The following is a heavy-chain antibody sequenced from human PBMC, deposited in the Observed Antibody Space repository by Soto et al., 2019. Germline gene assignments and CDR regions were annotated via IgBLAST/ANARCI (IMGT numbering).Heavy chain of an antibody. V-gene: IGHV4-31*03. J-gene: IGHJ5*02. D-gene: IGHD3-10*01. Sequence: SETLSLTCTVSGGSISSGGYYWSWIRQHPGKGLEWIGYIYYSGSTYYNPSLKSRVTISVDTSKNQCSLRLSSVTAADTAVYYCARGVLDWFDPWGQGTRVTVSS. CDR2: IYYSGST. CDR3: ARGVLDWFDP. CDR1: GGSISSGGYY.